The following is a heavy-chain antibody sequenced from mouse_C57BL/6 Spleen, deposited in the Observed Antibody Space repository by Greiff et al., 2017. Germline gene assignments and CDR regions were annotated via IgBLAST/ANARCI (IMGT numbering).Heavy chain of an antibody. J-gene: IGHJ3*01. CDR3: ARDIDYDYDAGFFAY. CDR1: GYSITSGYY. CDR2: ISYDGSN. Sequence: EVKLQESGPGLVKPSQSLSLTCSVTGYSITSGYYWNWIRQFPGNKLEWMGYISYDGSNNYNPSLKNRISITRDTSKNQFFLKLNSVTTEDTATYYCARDIDYDYDAGFFAYWGQGTLVTVSA. V-gene: IGHV3-6*01. D-gene: IGHD2-4*01.